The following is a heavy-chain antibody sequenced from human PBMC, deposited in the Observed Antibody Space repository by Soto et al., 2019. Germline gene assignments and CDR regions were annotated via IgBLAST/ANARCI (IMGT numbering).Heavy chain of an antibody. CDR1: GGSISSGNC. CDR2: IYRTGET. J-gene: IGHJ4*02. CDR3: TRNGNYCLDY. V-gene: IGHV4-4*02. Sequence: SETLSLTCAVSGGSISSGNCWSLVRQTPGKGLEWIGEIYRTGETNYNPSLKSRATISVDKSENQFSLRLNSVTAADTAFYYCTRNGNYCLDYWGQGTLVTVSS. D-gene: IGHD1-7*01.